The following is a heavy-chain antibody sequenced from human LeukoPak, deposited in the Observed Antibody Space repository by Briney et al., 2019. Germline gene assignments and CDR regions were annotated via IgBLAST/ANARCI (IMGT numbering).Heavy chain of an antibody. CDR3: ARAISPGTSTPDY. J-gene: IGHJ4*02. CDR2: IIPIFGTA. Sequence: ASVKVSCKASGGTFSSYAISWVRQAPGQGLEWMGGIIPIFGTANYAQKFQGRVTITADESTSTAYMELSSLRSEDTAVYYCARAISPGTSTPDYWGQGTLVTVSS. CDR1: GGTFSSYA. D-gene: IGHD1-7*01. V-gene: IGHV1-69*13.